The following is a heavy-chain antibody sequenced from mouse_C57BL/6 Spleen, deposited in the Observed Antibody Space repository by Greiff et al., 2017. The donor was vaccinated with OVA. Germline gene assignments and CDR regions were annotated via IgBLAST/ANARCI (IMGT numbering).Heavy chain of an antibody. CDR1: GYAFTSSW. J-gene: IGHJ3*01. CDR2: IYPGDGDT. Sequence: VQLQQSGPELVKPGASVKISCKASGYAFTSSWMNWVKQRPGQGLEWIGRIYPGDGDTNYNGKFKGKATLTAAKSSSTAYMQLSSLTSEDSAVYCCGREAGTRGAFAYWGQGTLVTVSA. D-gene: IGHD3-3*01. CDR3: GREAGTRGAFAY. V-gene: IGHV1-82*01.